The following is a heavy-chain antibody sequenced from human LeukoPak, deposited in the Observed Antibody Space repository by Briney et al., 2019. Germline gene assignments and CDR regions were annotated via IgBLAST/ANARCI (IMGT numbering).Heavy chain of an antibody. CDR2: ISSSSSYI. CDR1: GFTFSSYS. D-gene: IGHD3-22*01. Sequence: GGSLRLSCAASGFTFSSYSMNWVRQAPGKGLEWVSSISSSSSYIYYADSVKGRFTISRDNAKNSLYLQMNSLRAEDTAVYYCARKYYYDSSGSDAFDIWGQGTMVTVSS. CDR3: ARKYYYDSSGSDAFDI. J-gene: IGHJ3*02. V-gene: IGHV3-21*04.